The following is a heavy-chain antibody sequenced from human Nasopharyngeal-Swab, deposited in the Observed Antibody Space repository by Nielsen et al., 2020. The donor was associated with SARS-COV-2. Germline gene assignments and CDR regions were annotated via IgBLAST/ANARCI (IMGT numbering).Heavy chain of an antibody. CDR3: ARLSSGGSGTHDAFDI. Sequence: KVSCKGSGYSFISHWIGWVRQMPGKGLEWMGIIYPGDSDIRYSPSFQGQVTISADKSISTAYLQWSSLKASDTAMYYCARLSSGGSGTHDAFDIWGQGTMVTVSS. J-gene: IGHJ3*02. D-gene: IGHD3-10*01. CDR1: GYSFISHW. V-gene: IGHV5-51*01. CDR2: IYPGDSDI.